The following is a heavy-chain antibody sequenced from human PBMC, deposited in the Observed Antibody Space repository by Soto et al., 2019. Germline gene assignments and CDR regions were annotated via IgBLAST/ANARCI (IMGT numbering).Heavy chain of an antibody. V-gene: IGHV3-66*01. CDR2: IYSGGST. D-gene: IGHD5-18*01. J-gene: IGHJ6*02. CDR1: GFTVSTNF. Sequence: EVQLVESGGGLVQPGGSLRLSYAASGFTVSTNFMTWVRQAPGKGLEWVSVIYSGGSTFYADSVKGRFTITRDNSKNTVYFQMNSLRVEDTAVYYCARARMQLWPNYYDDGLDVWGQGTTVTVSS. CDR3: ARARMQLWPNYYDDGLDV.